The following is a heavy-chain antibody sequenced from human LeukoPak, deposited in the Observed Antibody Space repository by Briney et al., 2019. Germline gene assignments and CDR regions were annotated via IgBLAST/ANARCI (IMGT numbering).Heavy chain of an antibody. D-gene: IGHD2-21*02. Sequence: ASVKVSCKASVYTFTSYYLHWVRQAPGQGLEWMGIINTSGASRSYAQKFQGRVTMTRDTSTSTVYMELSSLRSEDTAVYYCARTLTLPNWFDPWGQGTLVTVSS. CDR2: INTSGASR. V-gene: IGHV1-46*01. CDR3: ARTLTLPNWFDP. J-gene: IGHJ5*02. CDR1: VYTFTSYY.